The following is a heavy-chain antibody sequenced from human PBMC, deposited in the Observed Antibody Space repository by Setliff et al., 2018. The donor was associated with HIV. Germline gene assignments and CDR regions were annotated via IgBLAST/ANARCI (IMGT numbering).Heavy chain of an antibody. D-gene: IGHD3-10*01. J-gene: IGHJ4*02. V-gene: IGHV5-51*01. Sequence: GESLKISCQASGYNFPTYWVGWVRQKPGKGLQYMGIIYPGDSDTRYSPSFQGQVTISADVSLNTVFLQWTSLKTSDSAVYYCATRGLSGAGSPTEHWGQGTLVTVSS. CDR2: IYPGDSDT. CDR1: GYNFPTYW. CDR3: ATRGLSGAGSPTEH.